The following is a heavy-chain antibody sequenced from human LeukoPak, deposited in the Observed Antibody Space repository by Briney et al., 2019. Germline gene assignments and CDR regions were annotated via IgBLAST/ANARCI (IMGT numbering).Heavy chain of an antibody. CDR2: IKQDGSEK. Sequence: GGSLRLSCAASGFTFSSYWMSWVRQAPGKGLEWVANIKQDGSEKYYVDSVKGRFTISRDNAKNSLYLQMNSLRAEDTAVYYCATAEASPAYGTLSWFDPWGQGTLVTVSS. V-gene: IGHV3-7*03. CDR3: ATAEASPAYGTLSWFDP. D-gene: IGHD2-2*01. J-gene: IGHJ5*02. CDR1: GFTFSSYW.